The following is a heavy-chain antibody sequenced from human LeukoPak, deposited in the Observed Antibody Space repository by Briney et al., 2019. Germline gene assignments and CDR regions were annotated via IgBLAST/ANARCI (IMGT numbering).Heavy chain of an antibody. CDR1: GGSFSGYY. V-gene: IGHV4-34*01. CDR2: INHSGST. J-gene: IGHJ4*02. CDR3: ARGGGYDYGDPFRY. D-gene: IGHD4-17*01. Sequence: PSETLSLTCAVYGGSFSGYYWSWIRQPPGKGLEWIGEINHSGSTNYNPSLKSRVTISVDTSKNQFSLKLSSVTAADTAVYYCARGGGYDYGDPFRYWGQGTLVTVSS.